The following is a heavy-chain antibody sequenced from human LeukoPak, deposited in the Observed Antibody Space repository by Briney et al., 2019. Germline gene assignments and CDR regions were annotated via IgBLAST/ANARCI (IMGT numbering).Heavy chain of an antibody. J-gene: IGHJ3*02. Sequence: PGRSLRLSCATSGFTFDDYAMYWVRQDPGKGLEWVSGISWNSGSIVYADSVKGRFTISRDNAKNSLYLQMNSLRVEDTALYYCARGNLDLRASDIWGQGTMVTVSS. V-gene: IGHV3-9*01. CDR2: ISWNSGSI. CDR3: ARGNLDLRASDI. CDR1: GFTFDDYA. D-gene: IGHD3-3*01.